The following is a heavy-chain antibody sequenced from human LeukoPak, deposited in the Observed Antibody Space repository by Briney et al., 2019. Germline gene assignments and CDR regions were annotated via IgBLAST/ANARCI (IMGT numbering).Heavy chain of an antibody. V-gene: IGHV3-23*01. CDR3: ARYCSGSICYSGVDY. CDR1: GFTFSSYM. J-gene: IGHJ4*02. D-gene: IGHD2-15*01. Sequence: GGSLRLSCAASGFTFSSYMMTWVRQAPGKGLESVSTISSNGVATYYADSVKGRFTISRDNSKDTLYLQMSSLRAEDTAVYYCARYCSGSICYSGVDYWGQGTLVPVSS. CDR2: ISSNGVAT.